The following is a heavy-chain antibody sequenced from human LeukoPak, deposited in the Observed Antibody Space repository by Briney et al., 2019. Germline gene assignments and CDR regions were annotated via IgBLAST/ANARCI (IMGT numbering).Heavy chain of an antibody. Sequence: SETLSLTCTVCGGSISSYYWSWIPQPPGKGLEWIGYIYYSGSTNYNPYLKSRVTISVDTSKNQFSLKLSSVTAADTAVYCCARRGYSYGPFDYWGQGTLVTVSS. J-gene: IGHJ4*02. CDR3: ARRGYSYGPFDY. V-gene: IGHV4-59*08. CDR2: IYYSGST. CDR1: GGSISSYY. D-gene: IGHD5-18*01.